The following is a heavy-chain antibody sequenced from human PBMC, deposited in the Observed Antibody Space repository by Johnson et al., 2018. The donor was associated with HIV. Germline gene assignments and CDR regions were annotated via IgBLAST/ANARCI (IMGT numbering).Heavy chain of an antibody. J-gene: IGHJ3*02. D-gene: IGHD6-6*01. Sequence: GQLVESGGGLVQPGGSLRLSCAASGFTFSSYWMSWVRQAPGKGLEWVANIKQDGSEKYYVDSVKGRFTISRDNAKNSLYRQMNSLRAEDTAVYYCARDLTEYSSSADAFDIWGQGTMVTVSS. CDR3: ARDLTEYSSSADAFDI. V-gene: IGHV3-7*05. CDR1: GFTFSSYW. CDR2: IKQDGSEK.